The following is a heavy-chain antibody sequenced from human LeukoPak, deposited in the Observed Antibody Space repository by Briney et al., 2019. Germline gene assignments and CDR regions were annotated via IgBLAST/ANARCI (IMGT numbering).Heavy chain of an antibody. V-gene: IGHV3-9*01. Sequence: GGSLRLSCAASGFTFDDYAMHWVRQAPGKGLEWVSGISWNSGSIGYADSVKGRFTISRDNSKSTLYLQMNSLRVEDTAIYYCAREAFYKSGWYSLFGHWGQGTLVTVSS. CDR2: ISWNSGSI. J-gene: IGHJ4*02. CDR3: AREAFYKSGWYSLFGH. CDR1: GFTFDDYA. D-gene: IGHD6-19*01.